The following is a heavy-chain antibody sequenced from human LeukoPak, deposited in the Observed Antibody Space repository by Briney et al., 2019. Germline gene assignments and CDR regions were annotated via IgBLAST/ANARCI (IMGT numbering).Heavy chain of an antibody. D-gene: IGHD3-22*01. CDR1: GFTFSSYG. CDR3: AKSDYYDSSGYYPK. CDR2: ISYDGSNK. Sequence: GGSLRLSCAASGFTFSSYGMHWVRQAPGKRLEWVAVISYDGSNKYYADSVEGRFTISRDNSKNTLYLQMNSLRAEDTAVYYCAKSDYYDSSGYYPKWGQGTLVTVSS. J-gene: IGHJ4*02. V-gene: IGHV3-30*18.